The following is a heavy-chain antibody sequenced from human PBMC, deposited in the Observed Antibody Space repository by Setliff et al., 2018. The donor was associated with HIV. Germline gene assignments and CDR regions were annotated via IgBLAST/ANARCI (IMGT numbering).Heavy chain of an antibody. CDR1: GYAFGSYD. V-gene: IGHV1-8*02. D-gene: IGHD5-18*01. CDR2: MNPTSGNT. CDR3: ARRFGYSYGFWFFED. J-gene: IGHJ4*02. Sequence: ASVKVSCKASGYAFGSYDIHWVRQVSGQGLEWVAWMNPTSGNTGSAQRFRGRVTMTRNTSITTAYLEVKSLNHDDTATYYCARRFGYSYGFWFFEDWGQGTRVTVS.